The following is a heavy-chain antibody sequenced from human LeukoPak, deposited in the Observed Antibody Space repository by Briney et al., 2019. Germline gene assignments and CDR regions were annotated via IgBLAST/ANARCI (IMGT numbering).Heavy chain of an antibody. CDR1: GFTYSSYW. CDR2: IKQDGSEK. Sequence: GGPLRLPCVASGFTYSSYWKGWVRQTTGKGLEWVANIKQDGSEKYYVGSVRGRFTLSRDNAKNSLYLEMNSLRPEDTGVYYCATEKWGSHKWGQGTLVTVSS. CDR3: ATEKWGSHK. J-gene: IGHJ4*02. D-gene: IGHD1-26*01. V-gene: IGHV3-7*01.